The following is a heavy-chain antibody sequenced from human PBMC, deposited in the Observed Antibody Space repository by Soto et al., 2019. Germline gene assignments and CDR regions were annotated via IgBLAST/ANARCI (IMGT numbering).Heavy chain of an antibody. CDR2: IKSRGSGGTT. CDR3: NWNHDIYYRMDD. J-gene: IGHJ6*04. D-gene: IGHD1-1*01. CDR1: GFYFIDAW. V-gene: IGHV3-15*01. Sequence: PGGSLRLSCSASGFYFIDAWMSWVRQVPGKGLEWVARIKSRGSGGTTDYAAPVKGRFTISRDDSKNVIFLQMDSLKTDDTAVYYCNWNHDIYYRMDDWGKGTTVTVSS.